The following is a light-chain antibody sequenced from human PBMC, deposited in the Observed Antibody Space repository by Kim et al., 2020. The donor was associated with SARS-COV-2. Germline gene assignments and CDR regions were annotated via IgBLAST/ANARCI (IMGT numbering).Light chain of an antibody. CDR3: QTWDSSTAI. J-gene: IGLJ2*01. V-gene: IGLV3-1*01. Sequence: VSQGQTATLTCSGSTLGDNYAFWYQQKPGPSPMVVIYQDAKRPSGLPERVSGSSSGNSATLTTSGNQTMDEADYYCQTWDSSTAIFGGGTQLTVL. CDR2: QDA. CDR1: TLGDNY.